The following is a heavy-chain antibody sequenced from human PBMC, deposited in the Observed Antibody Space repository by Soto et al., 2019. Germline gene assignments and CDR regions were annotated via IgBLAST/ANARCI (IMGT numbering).Heavy chain of an antibody. Sequence: GGSLRLSCAASGFTFSSYAMHWVRQAPGKGLEWVAVISYDGSNKYYADSVKGRFTISRDNSKNTLYLQMNSLRAEDTAVYYCAREGEYCGGDCYYYYGMDVWGQGTTVTVSS. CDR3: AREGEYCGGDCYYYYGMDV. D-gene: IGHD2-21*02. CDR2: ISYDGSNK. J-gene: IGHJ6*02. CDR1: GFTFSSYA. V-gene: IGHV3-30-3*01.